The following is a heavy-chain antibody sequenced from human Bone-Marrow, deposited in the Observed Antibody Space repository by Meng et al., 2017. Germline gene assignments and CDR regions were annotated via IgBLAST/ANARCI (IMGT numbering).Heavy chain of an antibody. J-gene: IGHJ4*02. CDR3: ARAEAPTVTTFGY. V-gene: IGHV3-30*01. D-gene: IGHD4-11*01. Sequence: QVQLVESGGGVVQTGRSLRLSCAASGFTFSSYAMHWVRQAPGKGLEWVAVISYDGSNKYYADSVKGRFTISRDNSKNTLYLQMNSLRAEDTAVYYCARAEAPTVTTFGYWGQGTLVTVSS. CDR2: ISYDGSNK. CDR1: GFTFSSYA.